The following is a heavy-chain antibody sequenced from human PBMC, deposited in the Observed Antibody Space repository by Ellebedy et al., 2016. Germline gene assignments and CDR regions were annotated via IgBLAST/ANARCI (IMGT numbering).Heavy chain of an antibody. J-gene: IGHJ3*02. CDR3: AKEKGQWLVADYDAIDM. CDR2: LHLETGRK. D-gene: IGHD6-19*01. V-gene: IGHV3-9*01. CDR1: GFNIEKHA. Sequence: GGSLRLXXEVSGFNIEKHAMHWVRQAPGKGLEWVSGLHLETGRKGYADSVEGRFTISRDNAKNSLYLEMNSLRVEDTAMYYCAKEKGQWLVADYDAIDMWGQGTMVIVSS.